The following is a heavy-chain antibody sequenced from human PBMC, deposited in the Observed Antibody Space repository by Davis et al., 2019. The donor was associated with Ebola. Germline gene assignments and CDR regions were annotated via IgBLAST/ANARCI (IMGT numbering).Heavy chain of an antibody. CDR1: GGSVTSHNNY. CDR3: ARAVLWFGEFYYYYYYMDV. D-gene: IGHD3-10*01. CDR2: IYYSGST. V-gene: IGHV4-61*01. J-gene: IGHJ6*03. Sequence: SETLSLTCLVSGGSVTSHNNYWGWIRQPPGKGLEWIGYIYYSGSTNYNPSLKSRVTISVDTSKNPFSLKLSSVTAADTAVYYCARAVLWFGEFYYYYYYMDVWGKGTTVTVSS.